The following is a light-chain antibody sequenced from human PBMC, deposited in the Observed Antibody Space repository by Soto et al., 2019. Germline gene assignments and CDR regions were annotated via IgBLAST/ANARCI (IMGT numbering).Light chain of an antibody. CDR2: DVS. CDR1: SSDVGNYNY. V-gene: IGLV2-11*01. Sequence: QSVLTQPRSVSGSPGQSVTISCTGTSSDVGNYNYVSWYQQHPDKAPKLMIYDVSRRPSGVPDRFSGSKSGNTASLTVSGLQAADEADYFCKSYAGSNTYVSGSGTKVTVL. CDR3: KSYAGSNTYV. J-gene: IGLJ1*01.